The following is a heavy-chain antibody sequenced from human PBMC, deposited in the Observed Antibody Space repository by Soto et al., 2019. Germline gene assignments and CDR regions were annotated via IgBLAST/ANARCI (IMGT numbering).Heavy chain of an antibody. CDR1: GASITSTTYF. CDR3: AKNLPRTGRFDY. V-gene: IGHV4-39*01. J-gene: IGHJ4*02. Sequence: PSETLSLTCTLSGASITSTTYFWASIRKPPGKGLEWVGSIYYSAKTHYNPSLKSRVTISVDRSKTQCFLEMCSVTAADTAIYYCAKNLPRTGRFDYWGQGSLVTVSS. CDR2: IYYSAKT.